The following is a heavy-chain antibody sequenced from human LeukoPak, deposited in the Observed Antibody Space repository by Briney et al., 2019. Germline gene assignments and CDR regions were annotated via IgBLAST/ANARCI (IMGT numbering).Heavy chain of an antibody. D-gene: IGHD5/OR15-5a*01. CDR3: ARVGVYGSYYYYYGMDV. CDR1: GFTFSDYY. Sequence: PGGSLRLSCAASGFTFSDYYMTWIRQAPGKGPEWVSYISSRGSPIYYADSVKGRFTISRDNAKNSLYLQMNSLRAEDTAVYYCARVGVYGSYYYYYGMDVWGQGTTVTVSS. CDR2: ISSRGSPI. V-gene: IGHV3-11*01. J-gene: IGHJ6*02.